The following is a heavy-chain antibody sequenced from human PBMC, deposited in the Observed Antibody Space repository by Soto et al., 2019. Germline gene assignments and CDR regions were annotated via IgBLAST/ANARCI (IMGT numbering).Heavy chain of an antibody. CDR3: ARDRGYCSGGSCSPGCFDP. D-gene: IGHD2-15*01. J-gene: IGHJ5*02. Sequence: QVQLVQSGAEVKKPGSSVKVSCKASGGTFSSYTISWVRQAPGQGLEWMGRIIPILGIANYAQKFQGRVTITADKSTSTAYMELSSLRSEDTAVYYCARDRGYCSGGSCSPGCFDPRGQGTLVTVSS. V-gene: IGHV1-69*08. CDR2: IIPILGIA. CDR1: GGTFSSYT.